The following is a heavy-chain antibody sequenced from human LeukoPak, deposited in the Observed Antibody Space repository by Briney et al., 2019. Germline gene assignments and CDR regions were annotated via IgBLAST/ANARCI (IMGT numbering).Heavy chain of an antibody. Sequence: ASVKVSCKVSGYTLTELSMHWVRQAPGKGLEWMGGFDPEDGETIYAQKFQGRVTMTEDTSTDTAYMELSSLRSEDTAVYYCATGTRLLAAAGDTNYYYYMDVWGKGTTVTVSS. D-gene: IGHD6-13*01. V-gene: IGHV1-24*01. CDR3: ATGTRLLAAAGDTNYYYYMDV. CDR2: FDPEDGET. J-gene: IGHJ6*03. CDR1: GYTLTELS.